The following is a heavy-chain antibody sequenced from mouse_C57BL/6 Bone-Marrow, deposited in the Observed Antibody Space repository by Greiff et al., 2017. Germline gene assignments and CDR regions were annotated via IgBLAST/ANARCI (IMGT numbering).Heavy chain of an antibody. V-gene: IGHV1-52*01. CDR1: GYTFTGYW. CDR2: IDPSDSET. D-gene: IGHD2-3*01. Sequence: QVQLQQPGAELVRPGSSVKLSCKASGYTFTGYWMHWVKQRPIKGLEWIGNIDPSDSETHYNQKFKDKATLTVDKSSSTAYMQLSSLTSEDSAVYYCAREGDGYYAWFAYWGQGTLVTVSA. CDR3: AREGDGYYAWFAY. J-gene: IGHJ3*01.